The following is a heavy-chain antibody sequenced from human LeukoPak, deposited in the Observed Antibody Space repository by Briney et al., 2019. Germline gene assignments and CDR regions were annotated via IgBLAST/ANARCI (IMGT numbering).Heavy chain of an antibody. V-gene: IGHV1-2*02. D-gene: IGHD3-22*01. CDR1: GYTFTGYY. Sequence: GASVKVSCKASGYTFTGYYMHWVRQAPGQGLEWMGWINPNSGGTNYAQKFQGRVTMTRDTSISTAYMELSRLRSDDTAVYYCARGGFSGKWFSDLDYWGQGTLVTVSS. CDR2: INPNSGGT. J-gene: IGHJ4*02. CDR3: ARGGFSGKWFSDLDY.